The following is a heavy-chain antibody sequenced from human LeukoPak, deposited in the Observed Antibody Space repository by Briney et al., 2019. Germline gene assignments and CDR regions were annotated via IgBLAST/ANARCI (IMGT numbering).Heavy chain of an antibody. Sequence: RASVKVSCKASGYTFTSYDINWVRQATGQGLEWMGWMNPNSGNTGYAQKFQGRVTMTRNTSISTACMELSSLRSEDTAVYYCAREGGTFCSSTSCYHYYYYHRDVWGKGTTVTVSS. CDR3: AREGGTFCSSTSCYHYYYYHRDV. V-gene: IGHV1-8*01. CDR1: GYTFTSYD. D-gene: IGHD2-2*01. J-gene: IGHJ6*03. CDR2: MNPNSGNT.